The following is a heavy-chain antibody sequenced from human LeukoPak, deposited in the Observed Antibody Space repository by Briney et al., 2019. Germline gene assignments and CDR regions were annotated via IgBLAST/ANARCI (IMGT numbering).Heavy chain of an antibody. CDR3: ARDRSLVDGDYGVWFDA. D-gene: IGHD4-17*01. CDR2: ISSTSTTK. V-gene: IGHV3-48*04. CDR1: GFTLSTYT. J-gene: IGHJ5*02. Sequence: PGGSLRLSCTASGFTLSTYTMNWVRQAPGKGLEWVSYISSTSTTKYYADSVKGRFTISRDNSKNSLDLQMNRLTAGDTAVYYCARDRSLVDGDYGVWFDAWGQGSLVTVSS.